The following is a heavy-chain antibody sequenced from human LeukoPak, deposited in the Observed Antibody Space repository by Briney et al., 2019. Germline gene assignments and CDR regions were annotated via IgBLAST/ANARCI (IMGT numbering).Heavy chain of an antibody. D-gene: IGHD5-24*01. V-gene: IGHV3-23*03. CDR3: ARGDGYNFFDH. J-gene: IGHJ4*02. Sequence: GGSLRLSCTASGFTFSSYAMSWVRQAPGKGLEWVSVFYVGGATYYADSVKGRFTISRDNSENTLYLQMKSLRAEDTAVYYCARGDGYNFFDHWGQGTLVTVSS. CDR2: FYVGGAT. CDR1: GFTFSSYA.